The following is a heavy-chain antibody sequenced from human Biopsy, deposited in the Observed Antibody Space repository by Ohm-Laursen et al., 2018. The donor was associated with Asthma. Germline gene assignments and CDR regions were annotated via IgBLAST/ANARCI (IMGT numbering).Heavy chain of an antibody. Sequence: SDTLSLTCTVSPGSINDYYWNWIRQFPGKGLEWIGYVHSTGSTRFNPSLKSQLTISVDTSVDQVSLKLTSVTAADTAVYYCARATSTWSQSGPHYFDHWGQGTLVTVSS. D-gene: IGHD6-13*01. CDR2: VHSTGST. CDR1: PGSINDYY. J-gene: IGHJ4*02. V-gene: IGHV4-59*07. CDR3: ARATSTWSQSGPHYFDH.